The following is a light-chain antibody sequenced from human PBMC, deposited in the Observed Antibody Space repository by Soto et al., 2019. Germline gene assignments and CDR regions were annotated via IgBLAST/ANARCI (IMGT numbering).Light chain of an antibody. CDR1: QSVSSY. CDR2: WAY. V-gene: IGKV4-1*01. CDR3: QQYYITRPYT. Sequence: EIVLTQSPATLSLSPGERATLSCRASQSVSSYLAWYQQKPGQPPKLLIYWAYTRASGVPDRFSGSGSGTDFTLTISSLQAEDVAVYYCQQYYITRPYTFGPGTKLEIK. J-gene: IGKJ2*01.